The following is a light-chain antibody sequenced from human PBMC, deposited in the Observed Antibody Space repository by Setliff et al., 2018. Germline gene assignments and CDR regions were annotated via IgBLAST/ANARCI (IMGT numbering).Light chain of an antibody. CDR1: SSDVGGYNY. J-gene: IGLJ1*01. CDR3: AAWDDSLNGFV. CDR2: EVS. V-gene: IGLV2-8*01. Sequence: QSALTQPPSASGSPGQSVTISCTGTSSDVGGYNYVSWYQQHPGKVPKLMIYEVSKRPSGVPDRFSGSKSGNTASLTVSGLQAEDEADYYCAAWDDSLNGFVFGTGTKVTVL.